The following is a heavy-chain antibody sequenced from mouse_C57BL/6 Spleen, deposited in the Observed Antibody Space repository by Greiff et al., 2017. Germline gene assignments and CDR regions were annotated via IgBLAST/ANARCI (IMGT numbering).Heavy chain of an antibody. CDR3: TTLGLGFDY. V-gene: IGHV14-4*01. Sequence: VQLKQSGAELVRPGASVKLSCTASGFNIKDDYMHWVKQRPEQGLEWIGWIDPENGDTEYASKFQGKATITADTSSNTAYLQLSSLTSEDTAVYYCTTLGLGFDYWGQGTTLTVSS. D-gene: IGHD2-4*01. J-gene: IGHJ2*01. CDR2: IDPENGDT. CDR1: GFNIKDDY.